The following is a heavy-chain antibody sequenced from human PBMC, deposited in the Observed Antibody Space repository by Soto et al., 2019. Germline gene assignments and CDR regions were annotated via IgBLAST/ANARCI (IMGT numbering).Heavy chain of an antibody. V-gene: IGHV1-3*01. Sequence: QVPLVQSGAEVKKPGASVKVSCKASGYTFTSYAMHWVRQAPGQRLEWMGWINAGNGNTKYSQKFQGRVTITRDTSASTAYMELSSLRSEDTAVYYCARDNLITIFGVVIPYGMDVWGQGTTVTVSS. CDR2: INAGNGNT. J-gene: IGHJ6*02. CDR3: ARDNLITIFGVVIPYGMDV. CDR1: GYTFTSYA. D-gene: IGHD3-3*01.